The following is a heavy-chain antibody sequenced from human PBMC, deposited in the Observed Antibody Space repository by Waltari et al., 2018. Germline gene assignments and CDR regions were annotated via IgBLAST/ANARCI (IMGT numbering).Heavy chain of an antibody. V-gene: IGHV3-74*01. CDR2: INSDGSTQ. CDR3: ARVAVTTPWYFDL. CDR1: GFTFSSYW. J-gene: IGHJ2*01. D-gene: IGHD2-21*02. Sequence: EVQLVESGGGLVQPGGSLRLSCAASGFTFSSYWMNWVRQAPGKGLVWVSRINSDGSTQTSPDSVKGRFSISRDNAKNTLYLQMNSLRAEDTAVYYCARVAVTTPWYFDLWGRGTLVTVSS.